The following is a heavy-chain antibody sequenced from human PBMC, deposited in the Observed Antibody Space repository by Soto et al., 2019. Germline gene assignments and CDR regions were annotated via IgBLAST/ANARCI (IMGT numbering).Heavy chain of an antibody. CDR1: GYTFTSYY. CDR3: ARGSYYYRPGSSPDAFDV. CDR2: INPNSGST. J-gene: IGHJ3*01. V-gene: IGHV1-46*03. D-gene: IGHD3-10*01. Sequence: ASVKVSCKASGYTFTSYYMHCVRQAPGQGHEWMGIINPNSGSTNYAQKFQGRVTMTRDTSTSTVYMELSSLRSDDTAVYYCARGSYYYRPGSSPDAFDVWGQGTMVTVSS.